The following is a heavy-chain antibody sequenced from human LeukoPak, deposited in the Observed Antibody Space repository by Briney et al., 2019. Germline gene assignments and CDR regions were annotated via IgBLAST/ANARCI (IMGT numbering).Heavy chain of an antibody. J-gene: IGHJ4*02. D-gene: IGHD3-16*01. V-gene: IGHV1-2*02. CDR2: IGPKDGGT. CDR1: GYTLTDRY. Sequence: ASVKVSCKASGYTLTDRYMHWVRQAPGQGLEWMGWIGPKDGGTKYAQTFQGRVYMTRDTSISTVYMDLSDLGPDDTAVYYCARGRGGGIMLLYDYLGQGTLVTVSS. CDR3: ARGRGGGIMLLYDY.